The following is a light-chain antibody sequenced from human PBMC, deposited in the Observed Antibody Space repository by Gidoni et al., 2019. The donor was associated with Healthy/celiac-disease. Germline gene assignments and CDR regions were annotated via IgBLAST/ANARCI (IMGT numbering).Light chain of an antibody. Sequence: VLTQSPGTLSLSPGESATLSCRASQIVSSSYLAWYQQKPGQAPRLLIYGASSRATGIPDRFSGSGSGTDFTLTISRLEPEDCAVYYCQQYGSSPYTFGQGTKLEIK. J-gene: IGKJ2*01. V-gene: IGKV3-20*01. CDR3: QQYGSSPYT. CDR2: GAS. CDR1: QIVSSSY.